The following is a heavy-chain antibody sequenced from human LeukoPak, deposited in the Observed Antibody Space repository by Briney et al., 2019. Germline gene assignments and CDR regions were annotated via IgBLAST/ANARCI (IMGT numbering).Heavy chain of an antibody. J-gene: IGHJ4*02. V-gene: IGHV3-30*18. CDR3: AKGATYFDY. Sequence: GRSLRLSCAASGFTFSSYGMHWVRQAPGKGLEWVAVISYDGSNKYYADSVKGRFTISRDNSKNTLYLQMNSLRAEDTAVYYCAKGATYFDYWGQGTLVTVSS. D-gene: IGHD1-26*01. CDR1: GFTFSSYG. CDR2: ISYDGSNK.